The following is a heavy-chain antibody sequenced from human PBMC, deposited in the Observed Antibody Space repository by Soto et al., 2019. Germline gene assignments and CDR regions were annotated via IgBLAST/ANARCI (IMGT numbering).Heavy chain of an antibody. V-gene: IGHV3-30*18. Sequence: GGSLRLSCAASGFTFSSYGMHWVRQAPGKGLEWVAVISYDGSNKYYADSVKGRFTISRDNSKNTLYLQMNSLRAEDTAVYYCAKELTITIFGVVIGRDSYGMDVWGQGTTVTVSS. CDR3: AKELTITIFGVVIGRDSYGMDV. CDR1: GFTFSSYG. D-gene: IGHD3-3*01. J-gene: IGHJ6*02. CDR2: ISYDGSNK.